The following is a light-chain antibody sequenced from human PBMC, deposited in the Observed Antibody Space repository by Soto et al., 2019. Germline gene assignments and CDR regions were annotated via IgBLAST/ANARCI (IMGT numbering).Light chain of an antibody. CDR3: QQRSNWPPIT. J-gene: IGKJ5*01. Sequence: EIVLTQSPATLSLSPGERATISCRASQSVSSYLAWYQQKPGQAPRLLIYDASNRATGIPARFSGSGSGTDFTLTISSLEPDDFAVYYCQQRSNWPPITFAQGTGLAIK. CDR1: QSVSSY. CDR2: DAS. V-gene: IGKV3-11*01.